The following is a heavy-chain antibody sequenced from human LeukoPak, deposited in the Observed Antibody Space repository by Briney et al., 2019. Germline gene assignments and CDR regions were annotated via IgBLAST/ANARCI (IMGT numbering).Heavy chain of an antibody. V-gene: IGHV3-66*04. CDR3: ARQASPGSYFDY. J-gene: IGHJ4*02. Sequence: GGSLRLSCAASGFTVSSNYMSWVRQAPGKGLEWVSAIYSGGSTYYADSVKGRFTISRDNSKNTLYLQMNSLRAEDTAVYYCARQASPGSYFDYWGQGTLVTVSS. CDR1: GFTVSSNY. CDR2: IYSGGST. D-gene: IGHD2-2*01.